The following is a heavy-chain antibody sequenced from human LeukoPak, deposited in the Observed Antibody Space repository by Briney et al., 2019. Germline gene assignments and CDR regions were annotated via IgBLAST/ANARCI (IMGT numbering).Heavy chain of an antibody. D-gene: IGHD4-17*01. V-gene: IGHV3-23*01. CDR2: ISGSGSNM. Sequence: PGGSLRLSCAASGFTFSSYTMNWFRQAPRKGLEWVSAISGSGSNMYYTVSVKGRFTISRDNSKNTVYLQMNSLRGEDSAVYYCAKERQTGDYFTSDRWGQGTLVTVSS. J-gene: IGHJ5*02. CDR3: AKERQTGDYFTSDR. CDR1: GFTFSSYT.